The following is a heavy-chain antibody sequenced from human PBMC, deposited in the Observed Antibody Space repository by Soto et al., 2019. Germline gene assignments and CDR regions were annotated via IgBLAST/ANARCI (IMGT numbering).Heavy chain of an antibody. D-gene: IGHD3-22*01. CDR3: ARDLGYYDSSGYFDY. CDR2: ISSSGDII. Sequence: PGGSLRVSCAAAGLTFSDSYMTWILQAPGKGLEWVSYISSSGDIIYYADSVKGRFTISRDNAKNSLYLQMNSLRAEDTAVYYCARDLGYYDSSGYFDYWRQGTLVTVSS. CDR1: GLTFSDSY. V-gene: IGHV3-11*01. J-gene: IGHJ4*02.